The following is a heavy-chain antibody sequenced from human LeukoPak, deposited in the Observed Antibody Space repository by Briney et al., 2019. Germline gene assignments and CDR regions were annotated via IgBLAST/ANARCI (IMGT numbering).Heavy chain of an antibody. CDR1: GGSISSYY. CDR2: IYYSGST. V-gene: IGHV4-59*01. Sequence: SETLPLTCTVSGGSISSYYWSWIRQPPGKGLEWIGYIYYSGSTNYNPSLKSRVTISVDTSKNQFSLKLSSVTAADTAVYYCARGATYHYDNFDYWGQGTLVTVSS. J-gene: IGHJ4*02. D-gene: IGHD3-22*01. CDR3: ARGATYHYDNFDY.